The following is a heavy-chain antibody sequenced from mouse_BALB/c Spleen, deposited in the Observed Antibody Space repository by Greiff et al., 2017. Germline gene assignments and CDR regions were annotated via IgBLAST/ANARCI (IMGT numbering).Heavy chain of an antibody. Sequence: VQLQQSGAELVKPGASVKLSCTASGFNIKDTYMHWVKQRPEQGLEWIGRIDPANGNTKYDPKFQGKATITADTSSNTAYLQLSSLTSEDPAVYYCAINYSGSSHWYVDVWGAGTTVTVSS. D-gene: IGHD1-1*01. CDR2: IDPANGNT. CDR1: GFNIKDTY. CDR3: AINYSGSSHWYVDV. J-gene: IGHJ1*01. V-gene: IGHV14-3*02.